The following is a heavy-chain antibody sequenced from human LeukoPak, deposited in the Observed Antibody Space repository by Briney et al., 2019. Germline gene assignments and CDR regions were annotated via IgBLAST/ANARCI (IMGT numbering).Heavy chain of an antibody. CDR2: IYSGGST. CDR3: ARDSSGWYYFDY. CDR1: GFIVSSDY. V-gene: IGHV3-66*02. D-gene: IGHD6-19*01. J-gene: IGHJ4*02. Sequence: GGSLRLSCAASGFIVSSDYMSWVRQAPGKGLEWVSVIYSGGSTFYADSVKGRFTISRDKSKNTLYLQMNSLRADDTAVYYCARDSSGWYYFDYWGREAWSPSPQ.